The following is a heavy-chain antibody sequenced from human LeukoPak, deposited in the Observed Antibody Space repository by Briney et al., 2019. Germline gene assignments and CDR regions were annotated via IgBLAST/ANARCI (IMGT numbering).Heavy chain of an antibody. D-gene: IGHD2-15*01. Sequence: PGGSLRLSCAASGFTFSSYAMSWVRQAPGKGLEWVSAISGSGGSTYYADSVKGRFTISRDNSKNTLYLQMNSLRAEDTAVYYCAKDLLVPGQYYLDYWGQGTLVTVSS. CDR1: GFTFSSYA. J-gene: IGHJ4*02. CDR3: AKDLLVPGQYYLDY. V-gene: IGHV3-23*01. CDR2: ISGSGGST.